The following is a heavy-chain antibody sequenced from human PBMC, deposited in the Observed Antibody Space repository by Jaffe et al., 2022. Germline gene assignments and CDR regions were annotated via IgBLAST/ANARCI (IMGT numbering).Heavy chain of an antibody. D-gene: IGHD4-17*01. J-gene: IGHJ6*03. CDR1: GGSFSGYY. CDR3: ARGGGGDYDSPESYYYYYMDV. V-gene: IGHV4-34*01. Sequence: QVQLQQWGAGLLKPSETLSLTCAVYGGSFSGYYWSWIRQPPGKGLEWIGEINHSGSTNYNPSLKSRVTISVDTSKNQFSLKLSSVTAADTAVYYCARGGGGDYDSPESYYYYYMDVWGKGTTVTVSS. CDR2: INHSGST.